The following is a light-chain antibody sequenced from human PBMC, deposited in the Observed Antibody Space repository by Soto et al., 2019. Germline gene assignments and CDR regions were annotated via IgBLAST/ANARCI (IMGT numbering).Light chain of an antibody. Sequence: EIVLTQSPATLSLSPGERATPPCRARQSVSRYLAWYQQKPGQAPRLLIYDASNRATGIPARFSGSGSGTDFTLTISSLEPEDFAVYYCQQRSNWITFGQGTRLEIK. J-gene: IGKJ5*01. CDR3: QQRSNWIT. CDR1: QSVSRY. CDR2: DAS. V-gene: IGKV3-11*01.